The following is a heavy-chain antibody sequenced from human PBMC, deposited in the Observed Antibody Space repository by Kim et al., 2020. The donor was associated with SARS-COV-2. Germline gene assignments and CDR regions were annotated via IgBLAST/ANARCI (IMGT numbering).Heavy chain of an antibody. CDR1: GFTFSSYS. CDR3: ARVGTTVRGITTRGMDV. D-gene: IGHD4-4*01. Sequence: GGSLRLSCAASGFTFSSYSMNWVRQAPGKGLEWVSSISSSSSYIYYADSVKGRFTISRDNAKNSLYLQMNSLRAEDTAVYYCARVGTTVRGITTRGMDVWGQGTTVTVSS. V-gene: IGHV3-21*01. J-gene: IGHJ6*02. CDR2: ISSSSSYI.